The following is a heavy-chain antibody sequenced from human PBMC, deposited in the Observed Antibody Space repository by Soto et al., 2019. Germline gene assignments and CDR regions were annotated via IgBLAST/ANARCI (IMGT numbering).Heavy chain of an antibody. CDR1: GFTFSSYA. D-gene: IGHD3-10*01. J-gene: IGHJ4*02. V-gene: IGHV3-23*01. CDR2: ISGSGGSS. Sequence: GGSLRLSCAASGFTFSSYAMSWVRQAPGKGLEWVSAISGSGGSSYYADSVKGRFTISRDNSKNTLYLQMNSLRAEDTAVYYCAWGVYGSGSPDYWGQGTLVTVSS. CDR3: AWGVYGSGSPDY.